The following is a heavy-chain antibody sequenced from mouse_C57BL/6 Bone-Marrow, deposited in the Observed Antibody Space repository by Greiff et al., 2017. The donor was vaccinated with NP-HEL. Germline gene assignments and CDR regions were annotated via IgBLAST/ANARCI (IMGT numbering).Heavy chain of an antibody. CDR3: ARGLCGNYWYFDV. J-gene: IGHJ1*03. Sequence: QVQLKESGAELVKPGASVKMSCKASGYTFTTYPIEWMKQNHGKSLEWIGNFHPYNDDTKYNEKFKGKATLTVEKSSSTVYLELSRLTSDDSAVYYCARGLCGNYWYFDVWGTGTTVTVSS. D-gene: IGHD1-1*02. CDR1: GYTFTTYP. CDR2: FHPYNDDT. V-gene: IGHV1-47*01.